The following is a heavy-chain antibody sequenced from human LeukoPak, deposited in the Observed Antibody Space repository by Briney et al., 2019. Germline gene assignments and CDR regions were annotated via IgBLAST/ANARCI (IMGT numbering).Heavy chain of an antibody. CDR1: GYTFTNYG. V-gene: IGHV1-18*01. CDR3: ARGGANCSGGRCPLNWFDP. Sequence: ASVKVSCKASGYTFTNYGITWVRQAPGQGLEWMGWISAYNGNTNYAQKLQGRVTMTIDKTTSTAYMELGSLRSDDTAVYYCARGGANCSGGRCPLNWFDPWGQGTPVTVSS. J-gene: IGHJ5*02. D-gene: IGHD2-15*01. CDR2: ISAYNGNT.